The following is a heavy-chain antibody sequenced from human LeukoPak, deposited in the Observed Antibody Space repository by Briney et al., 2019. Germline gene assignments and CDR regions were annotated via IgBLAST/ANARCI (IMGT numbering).Heavy chain of an antibody. Sequence: SETLSLTCTVSGGSISNYYWSWIRQPPGKGLERIGYIYYSGSTDYNPSLKSRVTISIDTSKNQFSLKLSSVTAADTAVYYCARDEWGNNWFDPWGQGTLVTVSS. CDR3: ARDEWGNNWFDP. CDR2: IYYSGST. V-gene: IGHV4-59*01. J-gene: IGHJ5*02. D-gene: IGHD1-26*01. CDR1: GGSISNYY.